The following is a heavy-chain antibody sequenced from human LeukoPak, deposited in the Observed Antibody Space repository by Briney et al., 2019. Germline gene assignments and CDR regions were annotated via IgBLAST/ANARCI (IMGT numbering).Heavy chain of an antibody. V-gene: IGHV3-23*01. CDR1: GFSLSTYG. CDR3: AKDHGTAVAGFYY. Sequence: GGSLRLSCAASGFSLSTYGVSWVRQPPGKGLEWVSGITGTGGSTYYADSVKGRFNVSRDTSKNTLYLQMNSLRAEDTAIYYCAKDHGTAVAGFYYWGQGTLVTVSS. D-gene: IGHD6-19*01. CDR2: ITGTGGST. J-gene: IGHJ4*02.